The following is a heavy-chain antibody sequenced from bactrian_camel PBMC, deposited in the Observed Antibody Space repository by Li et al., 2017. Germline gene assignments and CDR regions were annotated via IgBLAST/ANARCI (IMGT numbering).Heavy chain of an antibody. D-gene: IGHD5*01. Sequence: HVQLVESGGGLVQPGGSLRLSCTASGFAFSTFGMTWVRQAPGKGLEWMSSITGDGRSTYYGDSVKGRFTISKDTAKNTLYLQMNSLKPEDTAMYYCANGSPDGPYGLGLVAPHYWGQGTQVTVS. CDR2: ITGDGRST. V-gene: IGHV3S7*01. J-gene: IGHJ4*01. CDR3: ANGSPDGPYGLGLVAPHY. CDR1: GFAFSTFG.